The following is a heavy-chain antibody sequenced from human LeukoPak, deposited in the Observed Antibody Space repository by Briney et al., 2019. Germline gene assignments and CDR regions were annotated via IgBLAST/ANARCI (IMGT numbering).Heavy chain of an antibody. CDR3: ARDLGYCSGGSCYAVSDY. D-gene: IGHD2-15*01. CDR2: INPNSGGT. Sequence: ASVKVSCKASGYTFTGYYMHWVRQAPGQGLEWMGWINPNSGGTNYAQKFQGRVTMTRDTSISTAYMELSRLRSDDTAVYYCARDLGYCSGGSCYAVSDYWGQGTLVTVSS. V-gene: IGHV1-2*02. CDR1: GYTFTGYY. J-gene: IGHJ4*02.